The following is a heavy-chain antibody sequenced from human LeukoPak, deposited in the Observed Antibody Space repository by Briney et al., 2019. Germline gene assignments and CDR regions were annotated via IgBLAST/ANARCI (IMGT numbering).Heavy chain of an antibody. V-gene: IGHV4-59*01. Sequence: KPFETLSLTRTVSCDSLSSSYWSWIRQPPGKGLEWIGYISYSGSTSSNPSLRSRVTISVDTSKNQFSLRLTSVTAADTAMYYCARGGQLNWFDPWGQGTLVTVSS. CDR1: CDSLSSSY. CDR2: ISYSGST. J-gene: IGHJ5*02. D-gene: IGHD5-18*01. CDR3: ARGGQLNWFDP.